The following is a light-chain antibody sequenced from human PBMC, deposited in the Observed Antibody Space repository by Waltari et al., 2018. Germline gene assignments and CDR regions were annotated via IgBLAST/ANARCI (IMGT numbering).Light chain of an antibody. Sequence: EIVLTQSPATLSLSPGARATLSCRASQSVTNCLVWDQQKPGQAPRLLIDDASNRATGMPARFSGSGSGTDFTLTITNLEPDDVGIYYCQQRSDWPITFGQGTRLEIK. CDR2: DAS. J-gene: IGKJ5*01. CDR1: QSVTNC. CDR3: QQRSDWPIT. V-gene: IGKV3-11*01.